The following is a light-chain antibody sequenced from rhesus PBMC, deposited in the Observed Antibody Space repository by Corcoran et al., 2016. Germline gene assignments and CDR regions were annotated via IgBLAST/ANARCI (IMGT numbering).Light chain of an antibody. CDR2: AAS. V-gene: IGKV1-94*01. CDR3: LQNYTTPLT. Sequence: DIQMTQSPSSPSASVGDRVTVTCRASQGINKELSWYQQKPGKAPTLLIYAASSLQTGAPSRFSGSGSGTDYTLTISSLQPEDIATYYCLQNYTTPLTFGVGTKVEIK. CDR1: QGINKE. J-gene: IGKJ4*01.